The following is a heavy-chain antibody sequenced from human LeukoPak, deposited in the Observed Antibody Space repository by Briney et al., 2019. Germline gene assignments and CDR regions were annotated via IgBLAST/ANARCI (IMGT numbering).Heavy chain of an antibody. D-gene: IGHD3-22*01. CDR1: GGFFSGYY. J-gene: IGHJ4*02. V-gene: IGHV4-34*01. CDR2: INHSGST. CDR3: ARHRRRGSIVVVPFDY. Sequence: SETLSLTCAVYGGFFSGYYWSWIRQPPGKGLEWIGEINHSGSTNYNPSLKSRVTISVDTSKNQFSLKLSAVTAADTAVYYCARHRRRGSIVVVPFDYWGQGTLVTVSS.